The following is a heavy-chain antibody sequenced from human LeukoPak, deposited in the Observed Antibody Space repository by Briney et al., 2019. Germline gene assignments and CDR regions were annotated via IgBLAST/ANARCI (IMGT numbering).Heavy chain of an antibody. CDR2: ISSSSSYI. J-gene: IGHJ6*02. V-gene: IGHV3-21*01. CDR1: GFTFSSYG. Sequence: GGSLRLSCAASGFTFSSYGMNWVRQAPGKGLEWVSSISSSSSYIYYADSVKGRFTISRDNAKNSLYLQINSLRAEDTAVYYCARDQYYSYGMDVWGQGTTVTVSS. CDR3: ARDQYYSYGMDV.